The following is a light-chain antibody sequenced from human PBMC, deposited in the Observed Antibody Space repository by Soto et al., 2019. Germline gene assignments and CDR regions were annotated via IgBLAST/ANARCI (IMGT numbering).Light chain of an antibody. CDR2: GAS. CDR1: QSVSNNY. V-gene: IGKV3-20*01. CDR3: QQTRSYPST. Sequence: EIVLTQSPGTLSLSPGERATLSCRASQSVSNNYLAWYQQKPGQAPRLLIYGASNRATGIPDRFSGSGSGTDFTLTINSLQAEDFATYYCQQTRSYPSTFGGGTKVDIK. J-gene: IGKJ4*01.